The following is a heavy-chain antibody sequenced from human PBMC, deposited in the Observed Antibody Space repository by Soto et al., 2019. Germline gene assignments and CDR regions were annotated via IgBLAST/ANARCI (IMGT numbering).Heavy chain of an antibody. V-gene: IGHV2-5*02. CDR3: VRNWRYYGGDYYYGMDA. J-gene: IGHJ6*02. CDR2: IYWDDDE. Sequence: ITLKESGPTLVKPTQTLTLTCTFSGFSLNTGGVGVGWVRQPRGKAMEWLALIYWDDDERYRPSLRSRLNIAQDTFNNQVVLTMTNMDPEDTATYYCVRNWRYYGGDYYYGMDAWGQGTTVTVSS. D-gene: IGHD3-10*01. CDR1: GFSLNTGGVG.